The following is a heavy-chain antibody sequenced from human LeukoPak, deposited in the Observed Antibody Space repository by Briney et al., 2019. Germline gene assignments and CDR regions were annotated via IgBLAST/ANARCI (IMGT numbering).Heavy chain of an antibody. CDR2: ISSNGGST. D-gene: IGHD2-15*01. J-gene: IGHJ4*02. Sequence: PGGSLRLSCSAAGFTFSSYAMGWVRQAPGEGLECVSAISSNGGSTYYADSVKGRFTISRDNSKNTLYLQMSSLRAEDTAVYYCVKGKSGGSWYYFDYWGQGTLVTVSS. CDR3: VKGKSGGSWYYFDY. CDR1: GFTFSSYA. V-gene: IGHV3-64D*06.